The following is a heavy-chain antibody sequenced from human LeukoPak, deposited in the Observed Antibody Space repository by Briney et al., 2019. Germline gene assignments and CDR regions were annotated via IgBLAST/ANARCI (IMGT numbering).Heavy chain of an antibody. V-gene: IGHV1-46*01. CDR1: GYTFTNYG. D-gene: IGHD3-10*01. CDR3: AREFGQPNDAFDI. Sequence: ASVKVSCKASGYTFTNYGISWVRQAPGQGLEWMGIINPSGGSTSYAQKFQGRVTMTRDTSTSTVYMELSSLRSEDTAVYYCAREFGQPNDAFDIWGQGTMVTVSS. J-gene: IGHJ3*02. CDR2: INPSGGST.